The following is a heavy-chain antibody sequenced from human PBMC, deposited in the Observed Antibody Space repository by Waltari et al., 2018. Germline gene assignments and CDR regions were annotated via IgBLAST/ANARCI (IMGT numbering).Heavy chain of an antibody. CDR1: GGTFSIYA. J-gene: IGHJ1*01. D-gene: IGHD4-17*01. CDR2: IVPIFGTA. CDR3: ARPNGDYFHFQH. Sequence: QVQLVQSGAEVKKPGSSVKVSCKASGGTFSIYAISWVRQAPGHGLEWMGGIVPIFGTANYAQKFQGRVTITADESTSTAYMELSSLRSEDTAVYYCARPNGDYFHFQHWGQGTLVTVSS. V-gene: IGHV1-69*01.